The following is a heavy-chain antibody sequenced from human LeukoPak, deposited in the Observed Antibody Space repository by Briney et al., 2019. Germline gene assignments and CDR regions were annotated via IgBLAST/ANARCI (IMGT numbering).Heavy chain of an antibody. CDR3: ARATSYYYYGMDV. V-gene: IGHV4-59*01. CDR1: GGSISSYY. D-gene: IGHD2-2*01. J-gene: IGHJ6*02. Sequence: SETLSLTCTVSGGSISSYYWSWIRQPPGKGLEWIGYIYYSGSTNYNPSLKSRATISVDTSKNQFSLKLSSVTAADTAVYYCARATSYYYYGMDVWGQGTTVTVSS. CDR2: IYYSGST.